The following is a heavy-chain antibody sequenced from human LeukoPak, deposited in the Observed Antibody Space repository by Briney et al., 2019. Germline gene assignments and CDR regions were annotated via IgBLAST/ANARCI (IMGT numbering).Heavy chain of an antibody. Sequence: GESLRLSCAASGFTVSSNYMSWVRQAPGKGLEWVSVIYSGGSTDYADSVKGRFTISRDNSKNTLYLQMNSLRAEDTAIYYCAKTPAPVFGSKHYFDYWGQGTLVTVSS. CDR1: GFTVSSNY. V-gene: IGHV3-53*01. CDR3: AKTPAPVFGSKHYFDY. D-gene: IGHD3-3*01. J-gene: IGHJ4*02. CDR2: IYSGGST.